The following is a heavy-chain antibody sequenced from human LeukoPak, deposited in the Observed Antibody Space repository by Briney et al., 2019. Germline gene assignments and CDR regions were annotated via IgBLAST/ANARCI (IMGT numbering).Heavy chain of an antibody. Sequence: SETLSLTCTVSGGSISSGDYYWSWIRQPPGKGLEWIGYIYYSGSTYYNPSLKSRVTISVDTSKNQFSLKLSSVTAADTVVYYCARDGYCGGDCYPGFQHWGQGTLVTVSS. D-gene: IGHD2-21*02. CDR3: ARDGYCGGDCYPGFQH. CDR2: IYYSGST. CDR1: GGSISSGDYY. V-gene: IGHV4-30-4*01. J-gene: IGHJ1*01.